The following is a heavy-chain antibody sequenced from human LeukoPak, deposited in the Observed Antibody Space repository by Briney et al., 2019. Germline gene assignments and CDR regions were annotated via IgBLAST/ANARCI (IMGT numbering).Heavy chain of an antibody. Sequence: ASVKVSCKASGYAFANFGITWVRQAPGQGLEWMGWISVYNGNTNYAQNLQGRVTLTTDTSTSTAYMELRSLRSDDTALYYCARTCSSSSCYMVHWGQGTLVTVSS. CDR2: ISVYNGNT. D-gene: IGHD2-2*02. CDR1: GYAFANFG. V-gene: IGHV1-18*01. J-gene: IGHJ4*02. CDR3: ARTCSSSSCYMVH.